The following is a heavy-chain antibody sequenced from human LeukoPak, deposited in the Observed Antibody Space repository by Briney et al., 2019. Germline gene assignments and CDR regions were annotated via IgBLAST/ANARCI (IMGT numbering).Heavy chain of an antibody. Sequence: GGSLRLSCVASGFTVRSTHMSWVRQAPWKGLEWVSVIYSGGSTYHADSVKGRFTISRDTFKNTLYLQMNSLRVEDTAMYYCASGPRGRGYYQHWGQGTLVTISS. CDR1: GFTVRSTH. V-gene: IGHV3-53*01. J-gene: IGHJ1*01. CDR2: IYSGGST. D-gene: IGHD3-10*01. CDR3: ASGPRGRGYYQH.